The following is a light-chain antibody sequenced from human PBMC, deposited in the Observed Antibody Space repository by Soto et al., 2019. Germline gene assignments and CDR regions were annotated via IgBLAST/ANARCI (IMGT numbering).Light chain of an antibody. V-gene: IGKV3-20*01. J-gene: IGKJ3*01. CDR3: QLYDTSVFT. Sequence: EIVSTQSPGTLSLSPGERATLSCRASQSVSSSYLAWYHQKPGQAPRLLIYGASNRATGIPDRFSGSGSGADFTLTISRLEPEDFAVYYCQLYDTSVFTFGPGTKVDIK. CDR1: QSVSSSY. CDR2: GAS.